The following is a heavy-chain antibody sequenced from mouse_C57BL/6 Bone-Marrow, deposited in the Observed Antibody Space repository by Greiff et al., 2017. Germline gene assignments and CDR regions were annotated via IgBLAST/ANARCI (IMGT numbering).Heavy chain of an antibody. CDR2: IDPKSGGT. Sequence: QVQLQQPGAELVKPGASVKLSCKASGYTFTSYWMHWVKQRPGRGLEWIGRIDPKSGGTKYNEKFKSKATLTVDKPSSTAYMQLSSLTSEDSAVYYCARDDYDRASFAYWGQGTLVTVSA. D-gene: IGHD2-4*01. J-gene: IGHJ3*01. V-gene: IGHV1-72*01. CDR3: ARDDYDRASFAY. CDR1: GYTFTSYW.